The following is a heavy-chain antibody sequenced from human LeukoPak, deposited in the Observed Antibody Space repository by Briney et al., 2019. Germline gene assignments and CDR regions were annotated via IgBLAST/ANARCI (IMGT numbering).Heavy chain of an antibody. CDR1: GGTFSSYA. CDR2: IIPILGIA. V-gene: IGHV1-69*04. J-gene: IGHJ5*02. Sequence: SVKVSCKASGGTFSSYAISWLRQAPGQGLEWMGRIIPILGIANYAQKFQGRVTITADKSTSTAYMELSSLRSEDTAVYYCARELDASIAARFDPWGQGTLVTVSS. CDR3: ARELDASIAARFDP. D-gene: IGHD6-6*01.